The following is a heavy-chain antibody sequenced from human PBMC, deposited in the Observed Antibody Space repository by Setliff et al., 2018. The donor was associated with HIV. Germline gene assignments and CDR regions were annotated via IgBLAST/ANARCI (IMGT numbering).Heavy chain of an antibody. Sequence: LSLTCAVSGYAISSGYYWGWVRQAPGKGLEWVGFIRHKAYGGTAEYDASVKGRFTISRDDSKSITYLQMNGLQTEDTAIYYCTRESGGKIDYWGQGTLVTVSS. CDR3: TRESGGKIDY. CDR1: GYAISSGYY. J-gene: IGHJ4*02. D-gene: IGHD2-15*01. V-gene: IGHV3-49*04. CDR2: IRHKAYGGTA.